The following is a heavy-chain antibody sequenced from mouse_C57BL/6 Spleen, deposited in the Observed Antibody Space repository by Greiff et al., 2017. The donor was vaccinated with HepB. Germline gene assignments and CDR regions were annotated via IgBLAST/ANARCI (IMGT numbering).Heavy chain of an antibody. CDR1: GFNIKDYY. V-gene: IGHV14-2*01. J-gene: IGHJ4*01. D-gene: IGHD1-1*01. CDR3: APYGSSYYYAMDY. Sequence: EVQLQQSGAELVKPGASVKLSCTASGFNIKDYYMHWVKQRTEQGLEWIGRIDPEDGETKYAPNFQGKATITADTSSNTAYLQLSSLTAEDTAVYYCAPYGSSYYYAMDYWGQGTSVTVSS. CDR2: IDPEDGET.